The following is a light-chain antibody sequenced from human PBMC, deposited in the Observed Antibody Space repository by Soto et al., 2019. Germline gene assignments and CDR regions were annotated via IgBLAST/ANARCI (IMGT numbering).Light chain of an antibody. Sequence: QSALTQPASVSGSPGQSITVSCTGTSSDVGGYNYVSWYQQYPGKAPRVMIYEVSNRPSGVSNRFSGSKSGNTASLTISGLQAEDEDDYYCSSYTSSSTFNFVFGTGTKLTVL. CDR1: SSDVGGYNY. V-gene: IGLV2-14*01. CDR2: EVS. J-gene: IGLJ1*01. CDR3: SSYTSSSTFNFV.